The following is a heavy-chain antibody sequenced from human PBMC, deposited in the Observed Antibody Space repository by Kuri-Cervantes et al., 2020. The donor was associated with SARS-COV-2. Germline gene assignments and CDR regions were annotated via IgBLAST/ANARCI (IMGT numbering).Heavy chain of an antibody. V-gene: IGHV4-39*07. J-gene: IGHJ5*02. CDR1: GGSISSSSYY. CDR3: ARRICSSTSCYYYNWFDP. Sequence: SETQSLTCAVSGGSISSSSYYWGWIRQPPGKGLEWIGSIYYSGSTYYNPSLKSRVTISVDTSKNQFSLKLSSVTAADTAVYYCARRICSSTSCYYYNWFDPWGQGTLVTVSS. CDR2: IYYSGST. D-gene: IGHD2-2*01.